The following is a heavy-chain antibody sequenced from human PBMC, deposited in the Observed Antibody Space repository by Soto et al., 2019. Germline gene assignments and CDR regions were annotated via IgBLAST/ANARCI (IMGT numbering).Heavy chain of an antibody. D-gene: IGHD3-3*01. Sequence: GGSLGLSCAASGFTFGNAWMTWFRQAPGKGLELVGRIKSKTDGGTTDYAAPVKGRFTISRDDSKNTLYLQMNSLKTEDTAVYYCTTDTYYDFWSGYWYGMDVWGQGTTVTVSS. CDR2: IKSKTDGGTT. CDR3: TTDTYYDFWSGYWYGMDV. J-gene: IGHJ6*02. V-gene: IGHV3-15*01. CDR1: GFTFGNAW.